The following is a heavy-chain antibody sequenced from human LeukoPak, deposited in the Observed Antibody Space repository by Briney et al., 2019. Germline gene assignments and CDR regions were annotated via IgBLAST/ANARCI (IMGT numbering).Heavy chain of an antibody. CDR1: VYSISSGYY. D-gene: IGHD2-15*01. CDR3: AGTYCSGGSCYSELYYYYGMDV. J-gene: IGHJ6*04. Sequence: PSETLSLTCAVSVYSISSGYYWGWIRQPPGKGLEGIGSIYHSGSTYYNPSLKSRVTISVDTSKNQFSLKLSSVTAADTAVYYCAGTYCSGGSCYSELYYYYGMDVWGKGTTVTVSS. V-gene: IGHV4-38-2*01. CDR2: IYHSGST.